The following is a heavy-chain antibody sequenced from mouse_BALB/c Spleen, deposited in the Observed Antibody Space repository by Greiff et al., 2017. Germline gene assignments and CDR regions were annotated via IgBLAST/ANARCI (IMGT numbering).Heavy chain of an antibody. CDR2: IDPETGGT. CDR3: TRPIYYGNYLAWFAY. J-gene: IGHJ3*01. V-gene: IGHV1-15*01. Sequence: VQLQQSGAELVRPGASVTLSCKASGYTFTDYEMHWVKQTPVHGLEWIGAIDPETGGTAYNQKFKGKATLTADKSSSTAYMELRSLTSEDSAVYYCTRPIYYGNYLAWFAYWGQGTLVTVSA. D-gene: IGHD2-1*01. CDR1: GYTFTDYE.